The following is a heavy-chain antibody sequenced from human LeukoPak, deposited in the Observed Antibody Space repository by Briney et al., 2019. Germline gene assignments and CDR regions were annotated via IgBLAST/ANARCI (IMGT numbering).Heavy chain of an antibody. CDR2: IYYSGST. CDR1: GGSISSSSYY. D-gene: IGHD3-22*01. CDR3: AKYDSSAYDAFDT. Sequence: SETLSLTCTVSGGSISSSSYYWGWIRQPPGKGLEWIGSIYYSGSTYYNPSLKSRVTISVDTSKNQFSLKLSSVTAADTAVYYCAKYDSSAYDAFDTWGQGTMVTVSS. J-gene: IGHJ3*02. V-gene: IGHV4-39*07.